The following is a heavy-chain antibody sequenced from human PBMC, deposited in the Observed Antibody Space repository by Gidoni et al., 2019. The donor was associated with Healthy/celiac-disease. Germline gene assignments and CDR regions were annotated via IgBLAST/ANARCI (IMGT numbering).Heavy chain of an antibody. CDR1: GLPFSRYG. CDR3: AKDWWGSRNFDY. V-gene: IGHV3-30*02. J-gene: IGHJ4*02. CDR2: IRYDGSNK. Sequence: QVQLVESGGGVVQPGGSLRLSCAASGLPFSRYGMHWVRQAPGKGLEGVEFIRYDGSNKYYADSVKGRFTISRDNSKNTLYLQMNSLRAEDTAVYYCAKDWWGSRNFDYWGQGTLVTVSS. D-gene: IGHD2-15*01.